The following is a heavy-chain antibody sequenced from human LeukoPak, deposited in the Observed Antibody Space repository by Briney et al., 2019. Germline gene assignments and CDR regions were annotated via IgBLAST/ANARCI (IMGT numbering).Heavy chain of an antibody. V-gene: IGHV3-33*06. J-gene: IGHJ4*02. CDR1: GFTFSSYG. D-gene: IGHD4-17*01. CDR2: IWYDGSNK. Sequence: PGGSLRLSCAASGFTFSSYGMHWVRQAPGKGLEWVAVIWYDGSNKYYADPVKGRFTISRDNSKNTLYLQMNSLRAEDTAVYYCAKESYRMTTVSPSGYWGQGTLVTVSS. CDR3: AKESYRMTTVSPSGY.